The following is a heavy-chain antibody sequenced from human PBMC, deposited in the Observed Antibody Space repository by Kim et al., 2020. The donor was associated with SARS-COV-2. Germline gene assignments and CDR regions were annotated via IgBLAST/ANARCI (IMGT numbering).Heavy chain of an antibody. J-gene: IGHJ4*02. D-gene: IGHD3-9*01. CDR2: ISWNSGSI. CDR3: AKSTRYDILTGYYNLDY. Sequence: GGSLRLSCAASGFTFDDYAMHWVRQAPGKGLEWVSGISWNSGSIGYADSVKGRFTISRDNAKNSLYLQMNSLRAEDTALYYCAKSTRYDILTGYYNLDYWGQGTLVTVSS. CDR1: GFTFDDYA. V-gene: IGHV3-9*01.